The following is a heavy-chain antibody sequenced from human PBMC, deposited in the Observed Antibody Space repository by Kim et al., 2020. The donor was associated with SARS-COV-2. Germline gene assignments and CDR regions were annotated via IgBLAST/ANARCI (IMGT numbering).Heavy chain of an antibody. D-gene: IGHD5-12*01. Sequence: ASVKVSCKASGYTFTSYYMHWVRQAPGQGLEWMGIINPSGGSTSYAQKFQGRVTMTRDTSTSTVYMELSSLRSEDTAVYYCASGSVYSGYDLGYFDYWGQGTLVTVSS. CDR2: INPSGGST. J-gene: IGHJ4*02. V-gene: IGHV1-46*01. CDR3: ASGSVYSGYDLGYFDY. CDR1: GYTFTSYY.